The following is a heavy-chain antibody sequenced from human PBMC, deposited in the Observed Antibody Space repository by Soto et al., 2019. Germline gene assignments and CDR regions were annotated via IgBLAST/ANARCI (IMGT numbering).Heavy chain of an antibody. D-gene: IGHD2-15*01. CDR3: GKVLVGATGHTDSDS. CDR2: IDYNAVT. Sequence: SETLSLTCTVSGGSIYRSGYYWGWIRQPPGRGLEWMGNIDYNAVTYSNPSLKSRVTISRDTSKNQFSLKLTSVTAADTALYYCGKVLVGATGHTDSDSWGPGTLVTVSS. V-gene: IGHV4-39*01. J-gene: IGHJ4*02. CDR1: GGSIYRSGYY.